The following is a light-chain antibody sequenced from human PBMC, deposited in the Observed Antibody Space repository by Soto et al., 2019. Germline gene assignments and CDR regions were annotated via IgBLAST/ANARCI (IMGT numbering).Light chain of an antibody. CDR2: GAS. Sequence: VEMTQSPATVSVSPGERVTLSCRASQRVSSNVAWYQQKPGQAPRVLIFGASTRATGTPARFSGSGSGTEFTLTISSLQPEDFAVYYCQQYNIWPPYTFGQGTKVDIK. CDR1: QRVSSN. CDR3: QQYNIWPPYT. V-gene: IGKV3-15*01. J-gene: IGKJ2*01.